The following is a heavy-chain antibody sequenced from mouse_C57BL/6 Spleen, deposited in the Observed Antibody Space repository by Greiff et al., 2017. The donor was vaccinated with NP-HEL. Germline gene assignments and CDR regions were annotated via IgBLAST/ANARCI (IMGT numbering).Heavy chain of an antibody. D-gene: IGHD2-3*01. Sequence: QVQLQQSGPELVKPGASVKISCKASGYAFSSSWMNWVKQRPGKGLEWTGRIYPGDGDTNYNGKFKGKATLTADKSSSTAYMQLSSLTSEDSAVYFCAIYDPFAYWGQGTLVTVSA. J-gene: IGHJ3*01. CDR2: IYPGDGDT. CDR3: AIYDPFAY. V-gene: IGHV1-82*01. CDR1: GYAFSSSW.